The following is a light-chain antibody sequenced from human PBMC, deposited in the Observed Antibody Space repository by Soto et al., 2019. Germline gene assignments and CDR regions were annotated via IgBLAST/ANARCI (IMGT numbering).Light chain of an antibody. CDR1: QSVSSSY. J-gene: IGKJ2*01. CDR3: QQYGNSPYT. CDR2: GAS. V-gene: IGKV3-20*01. Sequence: EIVLTQSPGTLSLSPGERATLSCRASQSVSSSYLAWYQQKPGQPPRLLIYGASSRVTGIPDRFSGSGSGTDFTLTISRLEPGDFAVYYCQQYGNSPYTFGQGTKLEIK.